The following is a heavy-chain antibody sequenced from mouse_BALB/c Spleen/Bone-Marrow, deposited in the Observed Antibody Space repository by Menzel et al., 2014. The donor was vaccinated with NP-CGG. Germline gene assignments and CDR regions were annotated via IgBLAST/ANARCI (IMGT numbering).Heavy chain of an antibody. Sequence: QVQLQQSGAELVRPGSSVKIPCKASGYAFSSYWMNWVQQRPGQGLEWIGQIYPGDGDINYNGKFKGKATLTADKSSGTAYMQFSSLTSEDSAVYFCARGDFDFEAWFTYWGQGTLVTVSA. CDR2: IYPGDGDI. V-gene: IGHV1-80*01. J-gene: IGHJ3*01. CDR3: ARGDFDFEAWFTY. CDR1: GYAFSSYW. D-gene: IGHD2-4*01.